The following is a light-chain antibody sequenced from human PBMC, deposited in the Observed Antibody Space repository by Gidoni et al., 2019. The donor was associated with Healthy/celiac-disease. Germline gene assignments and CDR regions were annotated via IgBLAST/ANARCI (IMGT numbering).Light chain of an antibody. CDR1: QIISSY. CDR2: AAS. CDR3: QQSYSTLTWT. J-gene: IGKJ1*01. Sequence: DIQMTQYPSSLSASVGDRVTITCRASQIISSYLNWYQQKPGKAPKLLIYAASSLQSGVPSRFSGSGSGTDFTLTISSLQPEDFATYYCQQSYSTLTWTFGQGTKVEIK. V-gene: IGKV1-39*01.